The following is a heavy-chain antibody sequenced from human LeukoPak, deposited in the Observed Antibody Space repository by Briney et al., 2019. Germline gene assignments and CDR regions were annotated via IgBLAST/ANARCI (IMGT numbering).Heavy chain of an antibody. CDR1: GFTFNVYT. J-gene: IGHJ4*02. CDR2: ISGNSGSI. V-gene: IGHV3-9*03. Sequence: GGSLRLSCAASGFTFNVYTMNWVRQAPGKGLEWVSGISGNSGSIGYADSVKGRFTISRDNAKNSLYLQMNSLRAEDMALYYCAKGPFDYWGQGTLVTVSS. CDR3: AKGPFDY.